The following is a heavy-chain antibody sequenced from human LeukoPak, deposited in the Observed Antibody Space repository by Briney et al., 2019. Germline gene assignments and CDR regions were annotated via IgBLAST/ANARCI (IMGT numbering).Heavy chain of an antibody. CDR2: ISNDGNNK. CDR1: GFTFSGYA. D-gene: IGHD3-22*01. CDR3: ARDLYDSGAYSSPIDY. J-gene: IGHJ4*02. Sequence: GGSLRLSCAASGFTFSGYAMYWVRQAPGKGLEWVAVISNDGNNKYYADSVKGRFTISRDNSKNTLCLQMNSLRAEDTAVYYCARDLYDSGAYSSPIDYWGQGTLVTVSS. V-gene: IGHV3-30-3*01.